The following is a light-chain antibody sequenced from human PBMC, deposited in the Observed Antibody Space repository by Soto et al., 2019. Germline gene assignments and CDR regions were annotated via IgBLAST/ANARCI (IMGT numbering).Light chain of an antibody. V-gene: IGKV1-33*01. Sequence: DIQMTQSPSSLSASVGDRVTITCQASQDISNYLNWYQQKPWKAPKLLIYDASNFETGVPSRFSRSGSGTDFTFTISSLQPEDIATYYCQQYYNFLFTFGPGTKVHIK. CDR2: DAS. CDR1: QDISNY. CDR3: QQYYNFLFT. J-gene: IGKJ3*01.